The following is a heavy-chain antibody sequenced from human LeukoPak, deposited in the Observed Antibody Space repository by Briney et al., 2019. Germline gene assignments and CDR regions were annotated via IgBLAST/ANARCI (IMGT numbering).Heavy chain of an antibody. J-gene: IGHJ3*02. Sequence: GGSPSLSCAASGFTFSSYDMHWVRQATGKGLEWVSALGTIGDTYYPDSVKGRFTISRENATNSLYLQMNSLRAGDTAVYYCARGLDGNYTRGAFDIWGQGTMVTVSS. V-gene: IGHV3-13*01. CDR1: GFTFSSYD. CDR3: ARGLDGNYTRGAFDI. CDR2: LGTIGDT. D-gene: IGHD1-7*01.